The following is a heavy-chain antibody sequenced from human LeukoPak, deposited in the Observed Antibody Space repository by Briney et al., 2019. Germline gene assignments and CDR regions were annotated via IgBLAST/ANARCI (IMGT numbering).Heavy chain of an antibody. Sequence: GGSLRLSCAASGFTFSSYGMHWVRQAPGKGLEWVAVISYDGSNKYYADSVKGRFTISRDNSKNTLYLQMNSLRAEDTAVYYCAKDNNKGDYEDYFDYWGQGTLVTVSS. J-gene: IGHJ4*02. D-gene: IGHD4-17*01. V-gene: IGHV3-30*18. CDR2: ISYDGSNK. CDR3: AKDNNKGDYEDYFDY. CDR1: GFTFSSYG.